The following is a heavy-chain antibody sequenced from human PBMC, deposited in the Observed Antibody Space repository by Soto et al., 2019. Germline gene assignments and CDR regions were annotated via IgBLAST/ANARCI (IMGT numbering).Heavy chain of an antibody. CDR3: AKDAVYNDGLWLVSD. V-gene: IGHV3-23*01. Sequence: PGGSLRLSCVVSGFSFNYAIIWVRQAPGKGQEWVSGITGGGSTECAASVKGRFTISRDNSKNTVHLQMNSLRAEDTAMYYCAKDAVYNDGLWLVSDWGQGTLVTVSS. J-gene: IGHJ4*02. CDR2: ITGGGST. D-gene: IGHD2-21*01. CDR1: GFSFNYA.